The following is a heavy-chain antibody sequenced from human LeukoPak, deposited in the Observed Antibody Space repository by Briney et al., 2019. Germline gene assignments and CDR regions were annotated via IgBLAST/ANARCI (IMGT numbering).Heavy chain of an antibody. V-gene: IGHV1-69*04. Sequence: GASVTVSCTASGGTFSSYAISWVRQAPGQGLEWMGRIIPILGIANYAQKFQGRVTITADKSTSTAYMELSSLRSEDTAVYYCARGGYGAHFDYWGQGTLVTVSS. CDR1: GGTFSSYA. J-gene: IGHJ4*02. CDR3: ARGGYGAHFDY. D-gene: IGHD5-12*01. CDR2: IIPILGIA.